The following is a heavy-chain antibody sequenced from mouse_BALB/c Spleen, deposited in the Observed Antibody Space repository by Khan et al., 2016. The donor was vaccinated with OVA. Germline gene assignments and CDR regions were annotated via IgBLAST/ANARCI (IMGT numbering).Heavy chain of an antibody. CDR1: GFSLSRYN. J-gene: IGHJ4*01. CDR2: IWGGGGT. D-gene: IGHD2-14*01. V-gene: IGHV2-6-4*01. CDR3: ARAYYRYDGYYAMDY. Sequence: QVQLKESGPGLVAPSQSLSITCTVSGFSLSRYNIHWVRQPPGKGLEWLGMIWGGGGTDYNSTLKSRLSMSKDNSKSQVILKMNSLQTDDSAMYFCARAYYRYDGYYAMDYWGQGTSVTVSS.